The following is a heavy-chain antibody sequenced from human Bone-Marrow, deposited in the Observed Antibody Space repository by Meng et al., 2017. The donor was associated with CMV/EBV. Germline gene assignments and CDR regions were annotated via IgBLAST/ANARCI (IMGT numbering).Heavy chain of an antibody. CDR1: GGSISSSSYY. D-gene: IGHD2-8*01. Sequence: SETLSLTCTVSGGSISSSSYYWGWIRQPPGKGLEWIGSIYYSGSTYYNPSLKSRVTISVDTSKNQFPLKLSSVTAADTAVYYCAKIDIGYCTNGVCYTDDYWGQGTLVTVSS. V-gene: IGHV4-39*06. J-gene: IGHJ4*02. CDR2: IYYSGST. CDR3: AKIDIGYCTNGVCYTDDY.